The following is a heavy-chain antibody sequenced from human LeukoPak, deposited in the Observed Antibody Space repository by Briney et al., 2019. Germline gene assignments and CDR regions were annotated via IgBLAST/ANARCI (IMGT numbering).Heavy chain of an antibody. CDR2: INHSGSN. CDR3: CGARRDFWSRGAFDY. J-gene: IGHJ4*02. Sequence: SETLSLTCAVYGGSFSGYYWSWIRQPPGKGLEWIGEINHSGSNNYNPALKSRVPIALETSKNQFSLRLSSVTVFGPASYFLCGARRDFWSRGAFDYWGQGTLVTVSS. V-gene: IGHV4-34*01. D-gene: IGHD3-3*01. CDR1: GGSFSGYY.